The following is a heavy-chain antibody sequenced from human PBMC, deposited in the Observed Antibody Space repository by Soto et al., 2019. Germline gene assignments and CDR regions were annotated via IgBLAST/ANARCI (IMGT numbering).Heavy chain of an antibody. CDR2: ISYDGSNK. J-gene: IGHJ6*02. CDR1: GFTFSSYC. V-gene: IGHV3-30*18. D-gene: IGHD4-17*01. CDR3: AKDPHQNGDYPVMDV. Sequence: SLRLSCAASGFTFSSYCMHWVRQAPGKGLEWVAVISYDGSNKYYADSVKGRFTISRDNSKNTLYLQMNSLRAEDTAVYYCAKDPHQNGDYPVMDVWGQGTTVTVSS.